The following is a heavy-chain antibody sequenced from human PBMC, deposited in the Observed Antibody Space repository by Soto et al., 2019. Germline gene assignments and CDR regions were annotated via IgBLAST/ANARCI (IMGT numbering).Heavy chain of an antibody. J-gene: IGHJ4*02. CDR1: GYTLTELS. CDR2: FDPEDGET. Sequence: ASVTVSCKVSGYTLTELSMHWVRQAPGKGLEWMGGFDPEDGETIYAQKFQGRVTMTEDTSTDTAYMDLSSLRSEDTAVYYCAACVGHTSCSSIDYWGQGTLVTVSS. CDR3: AACVGHTSCSSIDY. D-gene: IGHD2-2*01. V-gene: IGHV1-24*01.